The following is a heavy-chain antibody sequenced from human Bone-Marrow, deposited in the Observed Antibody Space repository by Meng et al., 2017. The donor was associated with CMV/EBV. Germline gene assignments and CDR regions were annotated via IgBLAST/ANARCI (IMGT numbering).Heavy chain of an antibody. J-gene: IGHJ3*02. Sequence: ASVKVSCKASGYSFTSYDINWVRQATGQGLEWMGWVNPNSGNTGYAQKFQGRVTMTRYTSISTAYMELSSLRSEDTAVYYCVRRRWELGGGAFDIWGQGTTVTVSS. D-gene: IGHD1-26*01. CDR3: VRRRWELGGGAFDI. CDR1: GYSFTSYD. CDR2: VNPNSGNT. V-gene: IGHV1-8*01.